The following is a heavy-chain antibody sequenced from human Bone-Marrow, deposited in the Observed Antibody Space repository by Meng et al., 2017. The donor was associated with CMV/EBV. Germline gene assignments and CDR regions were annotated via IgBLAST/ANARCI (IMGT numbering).Heavy chain of an antibody. D-gene: IGHD3-10*01. CDR1: GGSFSGYY. V-gene: IGHV4-34*01. Sequence: SETLSLTCAVYGGSFSGYYWSWIRQPPGKGLEWIGEINHSGSTNYNPSLKSRVTISVDTSKKQFSLKLCSVTAADTAVYYCARGAYYVSGSYYYYYYGMDVWGQGTTVTVSS. J-gene: IGHJ6*02. CDR3: ARGAYYVSGSYYYYYYGMDV. CDR2: INHSGST.